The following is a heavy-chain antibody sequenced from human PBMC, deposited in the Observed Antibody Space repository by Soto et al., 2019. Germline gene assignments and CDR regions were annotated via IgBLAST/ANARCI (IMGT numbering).Heavy chain of an antibody. CDR1: GFTFSDYY. J-gene: IGHJ5*02. D-gene: IGHD3-3*01. Sequence: LRLSCAASGFTFSDYYMSWIRQAPGKGLEWVSYISSSSSYTNYADSVKGRFTISRDNAKNSLYLQMNSLRAEDTAVYYCARESRFLEWLSLNWFDPWGQGTLVTVSS. CDR2: ISSSSSYT. V-gene: IGHV3-11*05. CDR3: ARESRFLEWLSLNWFDP.